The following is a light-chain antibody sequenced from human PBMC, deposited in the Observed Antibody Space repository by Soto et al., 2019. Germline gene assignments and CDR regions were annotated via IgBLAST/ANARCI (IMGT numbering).Light chain of an antibody. CDR2: GAS. J-gene: IGKJ4*01. V-gene: IGKV3-20*01. Sequence: EIVLTQSPGTLSLSPGERATVSCRASQSVSSSYLAWYQQKPGQAPRLLIYGASSRATGIPDRFSGSGSGTDFTLTISRLEPEDFALYYCQQYGSSPAFGGGTKVEIK. CDR3: QQYGSSPA. CDR1: QSVSSSY.